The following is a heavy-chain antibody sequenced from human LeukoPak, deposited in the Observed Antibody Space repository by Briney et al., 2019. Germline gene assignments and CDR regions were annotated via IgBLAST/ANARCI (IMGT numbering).Heavy chain of an antibody. V-gene: IGHV4-39*01. Sequence: SETLSLTCTVSGGPISSSSYYWGWIRQPPGKGLEWIGSIYYSGSTYYNPSLKSRVTISVDTSKNQFSLKLSSVTAADTAVYYCARQYYFDYYYMDVWGKGTTVTVSS. J-gene: IGHJ6*03. CDR3: ARQYYFDYYYMDV. CDR2: IYYSGST. CDR1: GGPISSSSYY.